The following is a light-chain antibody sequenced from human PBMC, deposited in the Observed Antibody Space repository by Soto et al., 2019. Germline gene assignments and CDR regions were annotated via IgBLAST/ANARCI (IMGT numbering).Light chain of an antibody. V-gene: IGLV1-47*01. CDR3: AAWDDSLSAVV. Sequence: QTVVTQPPSASGTPGQRVTISCSGSSSNIGSNYVFWYQQLPGTAPKLLMYRNDQRPSGVPDRFSGSKSGTSASLAISGIRSEDEADYYCAAWDDSLSAVVFGGGTKLTVL. CDR2: RND. CDR1: SSNIGSNY. J-gene: IGLJ2*01.